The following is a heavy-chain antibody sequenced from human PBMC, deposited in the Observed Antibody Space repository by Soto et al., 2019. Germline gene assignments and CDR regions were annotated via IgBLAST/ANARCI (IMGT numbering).Heavy chain of an antibody. J-gene: IGHJ4*02. CDR1: GFTFSSYG. CDR2: TSYDESNK. V-gene: IGHV3-30*18. CDR3: AKDRNTHYNFWSGYF. Sequence: PGGSLRLSCAASGFTFSSYGMHWVRQAPGKGLEWVAVTSYDESNKYYADSVKGRFTISRDNSKNTLYLQMNSLRAEDTAVYYCAKDRNTHYNFWSGYFWGQGTLVTVSS. D-gene: IGHD3-3*01.